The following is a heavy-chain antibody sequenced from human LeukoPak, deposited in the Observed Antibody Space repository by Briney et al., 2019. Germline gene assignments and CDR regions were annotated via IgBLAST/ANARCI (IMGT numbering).Heavy chain of an antibody. CDR1: GGTFSSYA. V-gene: IGHV1-69*13. CDR3: ARSPLRFNWFDP. CDR2: IIPIFGTA. J-gene: IGHJ5*02. D-gene: IGHD3-3*01. Sequence: SVKVSCKASGGTFSSYAINWVRQAPGQGLEWMGGIIPIFGTANYAQKFQGRVTITAVESMSTAYMELSSLRSEDTAVYYCARSPLRFNWFDPWGQGTLVTVSS.